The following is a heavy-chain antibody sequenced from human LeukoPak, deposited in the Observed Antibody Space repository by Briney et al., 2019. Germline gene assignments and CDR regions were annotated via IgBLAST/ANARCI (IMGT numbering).Heavy chain of an antibody. CDR2: IIPIFGTA. CDR3: AAFDMPDC. D-gene: IGHD2-2*01. V-gene: IGHV1-69*13. J-gene: IGHJ4*02. CDR1: GGTFSSYA. Sequence: SVKVSCKASGGTFSSYAISCVRHSTGQGLEWMGGIIPIFGTANYDQKFQGSDTIISDESTSTAYMELSSVRSEDTAVEYWAAFDMPDCWGQGTLVTVSS.